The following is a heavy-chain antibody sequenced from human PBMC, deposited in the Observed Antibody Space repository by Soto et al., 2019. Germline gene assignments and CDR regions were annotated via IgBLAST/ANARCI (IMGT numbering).Heavy chain of an antibody. CDR3: AKGGHIDY. CDR1: GFTFSRDW. CDR2: IKEDGSEK. Sequence: GGSLRLSCAASGFTFSRDWMSWVRQAPGKGLEWVANIKEDGSEKNDVDSVKGRFTISRDNAKNSLYLQMNSLRVEDTAVYYCAKGGHIDYCGQGTLVTVSS. J-gene: IGHJ4*02. V-gene: IGHV3-7*03. D-gene: IGHD3-16*01.